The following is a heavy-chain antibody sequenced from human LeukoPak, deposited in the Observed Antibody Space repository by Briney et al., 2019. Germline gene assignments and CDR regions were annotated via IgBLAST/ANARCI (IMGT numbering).Heavy chain of an antibody. CDR2: IYYSGST. J-gene: IGHJ6*03. CDR3: AREHYDWSRYYYYMDV. D-gene: IGHD5-12*01. CDR1: GGSVSSGSYY. Sequence: SETLSLTCTVSGGSVSSGSYYWSWIRQPPGKGLEWIGYIYYSGSTNYNPSLKSRVTISVDTSKSQFSLKLSSVTAADTAVYYCAREHYDWSRYYYYMDVWGKGTTVTVSS. V-gene: IGHV4-61*01.